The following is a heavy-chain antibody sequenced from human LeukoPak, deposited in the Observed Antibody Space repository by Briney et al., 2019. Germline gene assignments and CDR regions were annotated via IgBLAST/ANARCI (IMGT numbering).Heavy chain of an antibody. V-gene: IGHV1-69*13. CDR2: FIPIFATT. D-gene: IGHD6-13*01. J-gene: IGHJ4*02. Sequence: SVKVSCKASGGTFSSDTISWVRQAPGQSLEWMGGFIPIFATTHFAQKFRDRVTFTADDSPGTAYMELSSLRSDDTAMYYCARHQEAAAASGYFDYWGQGTLVTVSS. CDR1: GGTFSSDT. CDR3: ARHQEAAAASGYFDY.